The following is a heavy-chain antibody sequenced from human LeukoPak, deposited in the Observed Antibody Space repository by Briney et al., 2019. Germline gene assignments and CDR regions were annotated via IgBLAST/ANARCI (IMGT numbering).Heavy chain of an antibody. D-gene: IGHD6-19*01. Sequence: GGSLRLSCAASGFTFSSYAMSWVRQAPGKGLEWVSGISGSGGTTFYADSVKGRFTISRDNFKNTLYLQMNSLRAEDTAIYYCAKVGGSSAWYELDYWGQGTLVTVSS. CDR1: GFTFSSYA. V-gene: IGHV3-23*01. CDR3: AKVGGSSAWYELDY. CDR2: ISGSGGTT. J-gene: IGHJ4*02.